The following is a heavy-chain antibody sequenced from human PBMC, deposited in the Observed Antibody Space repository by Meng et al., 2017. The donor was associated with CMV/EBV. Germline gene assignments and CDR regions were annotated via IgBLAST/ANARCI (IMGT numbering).Heavy chain of an antibody. J-gene: IGHJ4*02. Sequence: QGQLVQSGAGVKKPGASVKVSCKASGYTVTDYYIHWVRQAPGQWLELMGWINPNDDTNYAQNFQGRVTMTRDMSINTVYMELSRLTSDDTAVYYCARSSGWSRFDYWGLGTLVTVSS. CDR1: GYTVTDYY. V-gene: IGHV1-2*02. CDR2: INPNDDT. D-gene: IGHD6-19*01. CDR3: ARSSGWSRFDY.